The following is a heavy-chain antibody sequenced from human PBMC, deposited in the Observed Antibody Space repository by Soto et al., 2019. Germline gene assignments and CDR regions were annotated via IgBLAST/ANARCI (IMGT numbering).Heavy chain of an antibody. CDR2: VYDTGST. CDR1: GGSISSYY. CDR3: AGVKASHGGIWSYWYFDL. J-gene: IGHJ2*01. Sequence: SETLSLTCSVSGGSISSYYWNWIRQSPEKGLEWIGYVYDTGSTNFNPSVKTRVTISVDTSKNQFYLNLKSVTPADTAVYYCAGVKASHGGIWSYWYFDLWGRGTLVTVSS. D-gene: IGHD6-13*01. V-gene: IGHV4-59*01.